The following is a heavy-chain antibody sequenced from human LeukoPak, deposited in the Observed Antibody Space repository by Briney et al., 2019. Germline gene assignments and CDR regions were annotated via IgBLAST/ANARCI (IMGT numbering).Heavy chain of an antibody. CDR3: ARVEEERWGLRRLFAYFDY. D-gene: IGHD3-16*01. V-gene: IGHV4-39*07. Sequence: SDTLSLTRTVSRGSLSSSSYYRGWIHQPPAKGLAWIGSIYHSGSTHYNQPLHTQATISVDKSKNQLSLNLSSVTAADTCVHYCARVEEERWGLRRLFAYFDYWGQRTLVTVSS. J-gene: IGHJ4*02. CDR2: IYHSGST. CDR1: RGSLSSSSYY.